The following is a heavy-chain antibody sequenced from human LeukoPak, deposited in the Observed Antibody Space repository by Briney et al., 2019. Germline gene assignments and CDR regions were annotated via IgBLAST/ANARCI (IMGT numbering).Heavy chain of an antibody. CDR2: FDPEDGET. CDR3: ARESVVVVAAGGGYFDY. V-gene: IGHV1-24*01. Sequence: GASVKVSCKVSGYTLTELSMHWVRQAPGKGLEWMGGFDPEDGETIYAQKFQGRVTITADKSTSTAYMELSSLRSEDTAVYYCARESVVVVAAGGGYFDYWGQGTLVTVSS. CDR1: GYTLTELS. J-gene: IGHJ4*02. D-gene: IGHD2-15*01.